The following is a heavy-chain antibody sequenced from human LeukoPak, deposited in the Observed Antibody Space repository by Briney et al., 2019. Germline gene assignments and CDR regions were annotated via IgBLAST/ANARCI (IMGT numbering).Heavy chain of an antibody. CDR2: ISGSGGST. J-gene: IGHJ4*02. CDR1: GFTFSSYA. Sequence: GGSLRLSCAASGFTFSSYAMSWVRQAPGKGLEWVTAISGSGGSTYYADSVKGRFTISRDNSKNTLYLQMNSLRAEDTAVYYCAKVGQYSSSLGFDYWGQGTLVTVSS. CDR3: AKVGQYSSSLGFDY. V-gene: IGHV3-23*01. D-gene: IGHD6-6*01.